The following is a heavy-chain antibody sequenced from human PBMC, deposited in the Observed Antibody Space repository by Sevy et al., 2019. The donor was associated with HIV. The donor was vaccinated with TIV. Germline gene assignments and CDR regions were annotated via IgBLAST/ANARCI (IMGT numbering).Heavy chain of an antibody. CDR3: ARLFSCGGDCYYLDY. J-gene: IGHJ4*02. CDR2: MSHDGNYK. CDR1: GFTFSDYD. V-gene: IGHV3-30*04. D-gene: IGHD2-21*02. Sequence: GGSLILSCAASGFTFSDYDMHWVRQAPGKGLEWVAVMSHDGNYKNHADSVKVRFTISRDNFKNTLYLQMNSLRVEDTAVYFCARLFSCGGDCYYLDYWGQRAPVTVSS.